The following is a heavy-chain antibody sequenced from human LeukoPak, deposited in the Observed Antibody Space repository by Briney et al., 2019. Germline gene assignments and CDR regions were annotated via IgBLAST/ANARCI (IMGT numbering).Heavy chain of an antibody. D-gene: IGHD6-19*01. CDR2: ISSSSTYI. CDR1: GFTVSSKY. Sequence: GGSLRLSCAASGFTVSSKYMSWLRQAPGKGLEWVSSISSSSTYIYYADSVKGRFTISRDNAKNSLYLQMNSLRAEDTAVYYCARASSQWLVPYWGQGTLVTVSS. J-gene: IGHJ4*02. CDR3: ARASSQWLVPY. V-gene: IGHV3-21*01.